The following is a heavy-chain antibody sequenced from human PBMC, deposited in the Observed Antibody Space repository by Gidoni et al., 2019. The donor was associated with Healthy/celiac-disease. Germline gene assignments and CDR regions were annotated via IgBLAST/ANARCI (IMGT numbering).Heavy chain of an antibody. D-gene: IGHD1-1*01. J-gene: IGHJ4*02. CDR1: GFTSGAYA. CDR3: TRDVDLKTGTPLSADY. Sequence: EVQLVESGGGLVKPGRSLRLSCTAAGFTSGAYAMSWFRQAPGKGLGWVGFIRSKAYGGTTEYAASVKGRFTISRDDSKSIAYLQMNSLKTEDTAVYYCTRDVDLKTGTPLSADYWGQGTLVTVSS. V-gene: IGHV3-49*05. CDR2: IRSKAYGGTT.